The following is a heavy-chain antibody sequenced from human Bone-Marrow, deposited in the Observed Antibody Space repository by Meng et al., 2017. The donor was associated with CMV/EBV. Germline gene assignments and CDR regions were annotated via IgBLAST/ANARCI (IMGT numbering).Heavy chain of an antibody. D-gene: IGHD4-17*01. J-gene: IGHJ4*02. CDR3: AREATVSLAYYFDY. Sequence: SETLSLTCTVSGGSISSYYWSWIRQPPGKGLGWIGYIYYSGSTNYNPSLKSRVTISVDTSKNQFSLKLSSVTAADTAVYYCAREATVSLAYYFDYWGQGTLVTVSS. CDR2: IYYSGST. V-gene: IGHV4-59*01. CDR1: GGSISSYY.